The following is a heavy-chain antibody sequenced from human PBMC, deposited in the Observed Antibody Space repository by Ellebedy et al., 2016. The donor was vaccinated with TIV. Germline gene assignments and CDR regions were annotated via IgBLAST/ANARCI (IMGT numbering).Heavy chain of an antibody. Sequence: GGSLRLSXAASGFTFSSYAMHWVRQAPGKGLEWVAVISYDGSNKYYAESVKGRFTISRDNSKNTLYLQMNSLRAEDTAVYYCARGTVVASKQGGEDYWGQGTLVTVSS. V-gene: IGHV3-30-3*01. CDR3: ARGTVVASKQGGEDY. J-gene: IGHJ4*02. D-gene: IGHD4-23*01. CDR2: ISYDGSNK. CDR1: GFTFSSYA.